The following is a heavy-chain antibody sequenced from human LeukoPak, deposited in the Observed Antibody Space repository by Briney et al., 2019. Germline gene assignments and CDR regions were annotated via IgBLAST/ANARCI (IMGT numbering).Heavy chain of an antibody. J-gene: IGHJ4*02. CDR1: GGSFSGYY. Sequence: PETLSLTCAVYGGSFSGYYRSWIRQPPGKGLEWIGEINHSGSTNYNPSLKSRVTISVDTSKNQFSLKLSSVTAADTAVYYCARCRGYSYGRSFDYWGQETLVTVSS. CDR2: INHSGST. V-gene: IGHV4-34*01. CDR3: ARCRGYSYGRSFDY. D-gene: IGHD5-18*01.